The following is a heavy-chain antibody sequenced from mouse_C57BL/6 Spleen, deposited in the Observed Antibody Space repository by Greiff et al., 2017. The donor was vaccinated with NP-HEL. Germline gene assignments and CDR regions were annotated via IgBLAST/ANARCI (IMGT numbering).Heavy chain of an antibody. CDR2: IDPSDSYT. V-gene: IGHV1-50*01. Sequence: VQLQQPGAELVKPGASVKLSCKASGYTFTSYWMQWVKQRPGQGLEWIGEIDPSDSYTNYNQKFKGKATLTVDTSSSTAYMQLSSLTSEDSAVYYCYYYGSSDWYFDVWGTGTTVTVSS. D-gene: IGHD1-1*01. CDR1: GYTFTSYW. CDR3: YYYGSSDWYFDV. J-gene: IGHJ1*03.